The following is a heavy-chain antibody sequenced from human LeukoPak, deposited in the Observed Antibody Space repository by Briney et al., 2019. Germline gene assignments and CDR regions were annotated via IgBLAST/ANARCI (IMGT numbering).Heavy chain of an antibody. CDR1: GGSISSGDYY. J-gene: IGHJ6*02. D-gene: IGHD3-10*01. CDR2: IYYSGST. Sequence: PSQTLSPTCTVSGGSISSGDYYWSWIRQPPGKGLEWIGYIYYSGSTYYNPSLKSRVTISVDTSKNQFSLKLSSVTAADTAVYYCARCPSLSGYYYYHGMDVWGQGTTVTVSS. CDR3: ARCPSLSGYYYYHGMDV. V-gene: IGHV4-30-4*01.